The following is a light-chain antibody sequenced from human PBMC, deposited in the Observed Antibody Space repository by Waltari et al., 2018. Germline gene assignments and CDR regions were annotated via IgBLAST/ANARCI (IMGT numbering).Light chain of an antibody. V-gene: IGKV4-1*01. J-gene: IGKJ2*01. CDR2: WAS. CDR3: QQYYSIPYT. Sequence: DIVMTQSPDSLAVSLGERATINCKSSQSVLFSLNNKNYLAWYQQKPGQPPKLLIYWASTRESGVPDRFSGSESGTDFNLTISSLQAEDVAVYYCQQYYSIPYTFGPGTKLEIK. CDR1: QSVLFSLNNKNY.